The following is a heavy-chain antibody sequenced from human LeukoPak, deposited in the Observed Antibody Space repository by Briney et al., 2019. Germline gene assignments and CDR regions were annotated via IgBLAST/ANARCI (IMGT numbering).Heavy chain of an antibody. V-gene: IGHV4-39*01. D-gene: IGHD3-10*01. J-gene: IGHJ4*02. CDR2: IYYSGST. CDR1: GGSISSSSYY. Sequence: PSETLSLTCTVSGGSISSSSYYWGWIRPPPGKELEWIGSIYYSGSTYYNPSLKSRVTISVDTSKNQFSLKLSSVTAADTAVYYCARNHYYGSGRLPPYFDYWGQGTLVTVSS. CDR3: ARNHYYGSGRLPPYFDY.